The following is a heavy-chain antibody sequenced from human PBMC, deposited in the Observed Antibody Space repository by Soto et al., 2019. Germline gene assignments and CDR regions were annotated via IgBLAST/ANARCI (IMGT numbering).Heavy chain of an antibody. CDR1: GGSISSDSYY. CDR2: IYYSGST. CDR3: ARARDSSGYYDY. D-gene: IGHD3-22*01. Sequence: SETLSLTCTVSGGSISSDSYYWGWIRQHPGKGLEWIGYIYYSGSTYYNPSLKSRVTISVDTSKNQFSLKLSSVTAADTAVYYCARARDSSGYYDYWGQGTLVTVSS. V-gene: IGHV4-31*03. J-gene: IGHJ4*02.